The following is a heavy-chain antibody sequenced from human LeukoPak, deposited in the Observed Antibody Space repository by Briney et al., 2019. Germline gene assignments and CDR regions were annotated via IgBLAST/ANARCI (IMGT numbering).Heavy chain of an antibody. Sequence: GASVKVSCKASGGTFSSYAISWVRQAPGQGLEWMGRIIPILGIANYAQKFQGRVTITADKSTSTAYMELSSLRSEDTAVYYCAREGGSPIQLLDYWGQGTLVTVSS. CDR3: AREGGSPIQLLDY. D-gene: IGHD5-18*01. V-gene: IGHV1-69*04. J-gene: IGHJ4*02. CDR2: IIPILGIA. CDR1: GGTFSSYA.